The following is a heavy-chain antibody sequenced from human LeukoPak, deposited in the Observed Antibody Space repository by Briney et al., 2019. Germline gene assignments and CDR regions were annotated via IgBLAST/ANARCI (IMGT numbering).Heavy chain of an antibody. Sequence: GGSLRLSCAASGFNFNAYSLNWVRQAPGKGLEWLSYISHTGTIYYADSVKGRFTISRDDAEASVFLQMNSLRTEDTALYYCVRGGCGRAADCYSHYFDYWGQRTPVTVSS. CDR2: ISHTGTI. CDR1: GFNFNAYS. D-gene: IGHD2-21*02. V-gene: IGHV3-69-1*02. J-gene: IGHJ4*02. CDR3: VRGGCGRAADCYSHYFDY.